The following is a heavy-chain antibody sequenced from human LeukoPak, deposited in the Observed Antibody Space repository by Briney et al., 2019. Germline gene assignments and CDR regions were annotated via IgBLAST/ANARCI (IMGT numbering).Heavy chain of an antibody. CDR3: ARSILEWLFSFDP. D-gene: IGHD3-3*01. Sequence: GGSLRLSCAASGFTFSSYAMHWVRQASGTGLEWVAVISYDGTNKYYADSVKGRFTISRDDSKNTLYLQMNSLRPEDTAVYYCARSILEWLFSFDPWGQGTLVTVSS. V-gene: IGHV3-30*19. J-gene: IGHJ5*02. CDR1: GFTFSSYA. CDR2: ISYDGTNK.